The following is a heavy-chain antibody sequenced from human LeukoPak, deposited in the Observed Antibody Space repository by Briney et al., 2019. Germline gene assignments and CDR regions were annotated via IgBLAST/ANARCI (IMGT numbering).Heavy chain of an antibody. CDR2: NHNDGSGT. D-gene: IGHD3-10*01. CDR3: ARGIALPHLWFGELLPYFDY. Sequence: PGGSLRLYCAASGRTFSRYWMHWVRQAPGTGLVWVSRNHNDGSGTSYADSVKGRFTISRDNPKNTLYLQMNSLRAEDTAVYYCARGIALPHLWFGELLPYFDYWGQGTLVTVSS. CDR1: GRTFSRYW. J-gene: IGHJ4*02. V-gene: IGHV3-74*01.